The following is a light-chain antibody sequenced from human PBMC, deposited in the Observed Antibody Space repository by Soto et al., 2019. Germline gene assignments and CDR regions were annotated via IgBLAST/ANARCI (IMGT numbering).Light chain of an antibody. CDR3: CSHAGSYTYV. Sequence: QLVLTQPRSVSGSPGQSLTISCTGTSSDVGGYNYVSWYQQHPGKVPKLMIYDVTKRPSGVPDRFSGSKSGNTASLTISGLQSEDEADYYCCSHAGSYTYVFGTGTKVTVL. V-gene: IGLV2-11*01. CDR2: DVT. J-gene: IGLJ1*01. CDR1: SSDVGGYNY.